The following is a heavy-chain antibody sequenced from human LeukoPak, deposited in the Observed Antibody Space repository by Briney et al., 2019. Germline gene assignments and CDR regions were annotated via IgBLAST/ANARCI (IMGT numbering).Heavy chain of an antibody. V-gene: IGHV3-23*01. J-gene: IGHJ1*01. CDR2: IGGGGVTK. CDR3: AKLIMYGDPRGYFHH. D-gene: IGHD4-17*01. Sequence: PGESLRLSCAASPFIFSNSAMSWVRQAPGKGLEWASAIGGGGVTKFYADSVRGRFSISRDNSKNTLYLQMNSLRAEDTAVYYCAKLIMYGDPRGYFHHWGQGILVTVSS. CDR1: PFIFSNSA.